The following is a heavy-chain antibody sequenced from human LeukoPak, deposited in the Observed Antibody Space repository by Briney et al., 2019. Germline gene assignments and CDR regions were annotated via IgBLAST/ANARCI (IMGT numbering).Heavy chain of an antibody. CDR2: ISTSSTYI. D-gene: IGHD2-15*01. CDR1: GFTFSSYT. Sequence: GGSLRLSCAASGFTFSSYTMNWVRQAPGKGLEWVSSISTSSTYINYADSVKGRFTISRDNAKNSLYLQMSSLRAEDTAVYYCARDANYSFDAFDIWGQGTMVTVSS. CDR3: ARDANYSFDAFDI. J-gene: IGHJ3*02. V-gene: IGHV3-21*01.